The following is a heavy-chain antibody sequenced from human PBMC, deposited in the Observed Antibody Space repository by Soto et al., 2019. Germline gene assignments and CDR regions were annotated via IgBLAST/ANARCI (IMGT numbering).Heavy chain of an antibody. CDR2: IYPSDSDT. J-gene: IGHJ4*02. CDR1: GDNFVGYW. V-gene: IGHV5-51*01. CDR3: ARGGVSTRTFDY. Sequence: VESLRISCKGSGDNFVGYWSGWVRQMPGKGLELMEIIYPSDSDTRYRPSFQGQVTISADKSISSAYLQWSSLRASDTAMYDCARGGVSTRTFDYWGQGTPGTVS. D-gene: IGHD3-3*01.